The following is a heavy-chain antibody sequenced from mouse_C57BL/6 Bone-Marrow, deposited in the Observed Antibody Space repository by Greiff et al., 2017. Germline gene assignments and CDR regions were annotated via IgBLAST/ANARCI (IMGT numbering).Heavy chain of an antibody. V-gene: IGHV1-18*01. CDR3: ARSSGYDGYYVGAMDY. CDR1: GYTFTDYN. D-gene: IGHD2-3*01. CDR2: INPNNGGT. Sequence: EVKLQESGPELVKPGASVKIPCKASGYTFTDYNMDWVKQSHGKSLEWIGDINPNNGGTIYNQKFKGKATLTVDKSSSTAYMELRSLTSEDTAVYYCARSSGYDGYYVGAMDYWGQGTSVTVSS. J-gene: IGHJ4*01.